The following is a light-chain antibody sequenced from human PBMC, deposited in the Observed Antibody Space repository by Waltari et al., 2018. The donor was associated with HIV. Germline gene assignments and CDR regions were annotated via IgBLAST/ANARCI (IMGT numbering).Light chain of an antibody. CDR3: GSWDSRLSGVV. V-gene: IGLV1-51*01. CDR1: NANIEKNF. J-gene: IGLJ2*01. Sequence: QSVLTQPPSVSAAPGQRVTISCSGSNANIEKNFVSWYPRLPGTAPKLLIHDNDVRPSGISDRFSGSKSGTSATLGITGLQTGDEATYYCGSWDSRLSGVVFGGGTRLTV. CDR2: DND.